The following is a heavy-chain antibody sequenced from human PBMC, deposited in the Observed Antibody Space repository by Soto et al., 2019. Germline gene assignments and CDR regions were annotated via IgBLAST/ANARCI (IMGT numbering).Heavy chain of an antibody. V-gene: IGHV3-30*18. J-gene: IGHJ3*02. CDR1: GFTFSHYG. Sequence: QMQLVESGGGVVQPGTSLRVSCAASGFTFSHYGIHWVRQAPGKGLEWVAVISYDGGIKLYADSVRDRFAISRDNSKATLYLQMNTLGPDDTAVYYCAKLPWGFNYYDRSEYRATDNDAFDIWGQGTMVTVSS. D-gene: IGHD3-22*01. CDR3: AKLPWGFNYYDRSEYRATDNDAFDI. CDR2: ISYDGGIK.